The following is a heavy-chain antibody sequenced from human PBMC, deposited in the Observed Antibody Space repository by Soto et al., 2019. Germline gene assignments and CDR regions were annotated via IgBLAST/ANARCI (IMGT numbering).Heavy chain of an antibody. CDR2: IIPIFGTA. CDR3: ATPTYDFWSGYYKNYYYGMDV. Sequence: QVQLVQSGAEVKKPGSSVKVSCKASGGTFSSYAISWVRQAPGQGLEWMGGIIPIFGTANYAQKFQGRVTITADESTSTDYMELSSLRSEDTAVYYCATPTYDFWSGYYKNYYYGMDVWGQGTTVTVSS. D-gene: IGHD3-3*01. J-gene: IGHJ6*02. CDR1: GGTFSSYA. V-gene: IGHV1-69*01.